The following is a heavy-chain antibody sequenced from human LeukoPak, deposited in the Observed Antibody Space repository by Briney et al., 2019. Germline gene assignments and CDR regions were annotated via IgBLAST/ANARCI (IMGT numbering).Heavy chain of an antibody. J-gene: IGHJ4*02. CDR3: VSFYETN. V-gene: IGHV3-74*01. CDR1: GGSIIASDW. D-gene: IGHD2-2*01. CDR2: INSDGSWT. Sequence: PSGTLSLTCTVSGGSIIASDWWTWVRQAPGKGLVWVSHINSDGSWTGYADSVKGRFTISKDNAKNTVYLQMNNLRAEDTAVYYCVSFYETNWGRGTLVTVSS.